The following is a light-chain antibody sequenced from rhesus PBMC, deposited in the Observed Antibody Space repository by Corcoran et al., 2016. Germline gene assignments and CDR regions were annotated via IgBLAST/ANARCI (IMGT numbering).Light chain of an antibody. V-gene: IGKV1-18*01. CDR2: AAS. CDR1: QGISIW. J-gene: IGKJ2*01. Sequence: DIQMTQSPSSLSASVGDKVTITCRASQGISIWLAWYQRKPGTAPRLLIYAASSLQSGVPSMFSGSGSGTDYTLTISSLQPEDFATYYCQQGYKTPSSFGQGTKVEIK. CDR3: QQGYKTPSS.